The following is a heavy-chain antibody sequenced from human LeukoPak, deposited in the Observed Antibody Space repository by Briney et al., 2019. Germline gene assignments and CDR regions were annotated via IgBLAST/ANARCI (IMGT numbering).Heavy chain of an antibody. CDR1: GFTFSSYS. V-gene: IGHV3-21*01. Sequence: NPGGSLRLSCAASGFTFSSYSMNWARQAPGKGLEWVSPISSSSSYIYYADSVKGRFTISRDNAKNSLYLQMNSLRAEDTAVYCCARGGAYISAVAGTLDYWGQGTLVTVSS. CDR2: ISSSSSYI. CDR3: ARGGAYISAVAGTLDY. J-gene: IGHJ4*02. D-gene: IGHD6-19*01.